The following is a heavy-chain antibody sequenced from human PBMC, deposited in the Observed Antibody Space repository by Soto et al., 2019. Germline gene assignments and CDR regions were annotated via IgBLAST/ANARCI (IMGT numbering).Heavy chain of an antibody. CDR3: PRERQQLVNWFDP. Sequence: ASVKICCKASGYTFTSYYMHWVRQAPGQGLEWMGIINPSGGSTSYAQKFQGRCTMTRDTSTSTVYMELSSLRSEATTVYYSPRERQQLVNWFDPWGQRTLVTASS. J-gene: IGHJ5*02. D-gene: IGHD6-13*01. CDR2: INPSGGST. V-gene: IGHV1-46*01. CDR1: GYTFTSYY.